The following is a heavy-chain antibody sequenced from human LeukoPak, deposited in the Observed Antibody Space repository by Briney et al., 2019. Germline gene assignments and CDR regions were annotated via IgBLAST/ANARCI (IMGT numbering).Heavy chain of an antibody. CDR2: IFSSGST. J-gene: IGHJ3*02. CDR3: SRGSSSWSNAASDS. D-gene: IGHD6-13*01. V-gene: IGHV4-59*01. CDR1: GDSISSYY. Sequence: DPSETLSLTCTVSGDSISSYYWSWIRQPPGKGLEWIGHIFSSGSTNYNPSLKSRVTMSVDTSKNQFSLKLTSVTAADTAVYYCSRGSSSWSNAASDSWGQGTKVTVSS.